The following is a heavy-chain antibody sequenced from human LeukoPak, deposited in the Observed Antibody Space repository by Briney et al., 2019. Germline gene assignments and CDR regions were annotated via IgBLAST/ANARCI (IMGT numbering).Heavy chain of an antibody. CDR3: ARDHFVVVPAAQGTNAFDI. J-gene: IGHJ3*02. CDR1: GYTFTGYY. V-gene: IGHV1-2*04. Sequence: ASVKVSCKASGYTFTGYYMHWVRQAPGQGLEWMGWINPNSGGTNYAQKFQGWVTMTRDMSISTAYMELSRLRSDDTAVYYCARDHFVVVPAAQGTNAFDIWGQGTMVTVSS. CDR2: INPNSGGT. D-gene: IGHD2-2*01.